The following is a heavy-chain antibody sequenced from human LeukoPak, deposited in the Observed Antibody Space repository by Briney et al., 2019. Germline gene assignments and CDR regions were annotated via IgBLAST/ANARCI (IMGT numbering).Heavy chain of an antibody. Sequence: GGSLRLSCAASGFTFSSYWMSWVRQAPGKGLEWVANKKQDGSESYYVDYVKGRFTFSRDNTKNSLYLQINSLRAEDTAVYYCARPDCSSTSCYTLEYWGQGTLVTVSS. J-gene: IGHJ4*02. CDR1: GFTFSSYW. CDR3: ARPDCSSTSCYTLEY. CDR2: KKQDGSES. V-gene: IGHV3-7*01. D-gene: IGHD2-2*02.